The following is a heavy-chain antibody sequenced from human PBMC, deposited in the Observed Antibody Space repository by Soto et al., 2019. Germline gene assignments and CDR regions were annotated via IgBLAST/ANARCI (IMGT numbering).Heavy chain of an antibody. J-gene: IGHJ4*02. CDR3: TKGSIEYSASVDN. Sequence: DVQLLESGGGLVQPGGSLRLSCAASGFSFSSYAMVWVRQAPGKGLEWVAVIRARGGSSYFADSVKGRFTLSRDNSKNVLSLEMNSLRAEVTAIYFCTKGSIEYSASVDNWGQGTLVVVSS. CDR2: IRARGGSS. V-gene: IGHV3-23*01. CDR1: GFSFSSYA. D-gene: IGHD5-12*01.